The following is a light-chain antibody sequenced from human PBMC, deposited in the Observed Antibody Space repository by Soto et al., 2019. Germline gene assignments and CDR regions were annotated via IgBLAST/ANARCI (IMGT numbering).Light chain of an antibody. Sequence: DIQMTQCPSSLSASVGDRVTITCRASQGVRNDLAWYQQKPGKAPKSLISDASNLQGGVPSRFSGSGSGTDFTVTISSLQPEDFATYYCQQYNNYPFTFGPGTKVDIK. CDR1: QGVRND. J-gene: IGKJ3*01. CDR2: DAS. V-gene: IGKV1-16*01. CDR3: QQYNNYPFT.